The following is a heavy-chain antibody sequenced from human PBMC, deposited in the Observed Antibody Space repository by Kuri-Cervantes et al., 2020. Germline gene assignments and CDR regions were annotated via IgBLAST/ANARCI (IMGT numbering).Heavy chain of an antibody. J-gene: IGHJ4*02. V-gene: IGHV3-23*01. CDR1: GFTFSSYA. D-gene: IGHD3-22*01. CDR2: ISGSGGST. Sequence: GGSLRLSCAASGFTFSSYAMSWVRQAPGKGLEWVSAISGSGGSTYYVDSVKGRFTISRDNSKNTLYLQMNSLRAEDTAVYYCATLGRKYYYDSSGYYSYFDYWGQGTLVTVSS. CDR3: ATLGRKYYYDSSGYYSYFDY.